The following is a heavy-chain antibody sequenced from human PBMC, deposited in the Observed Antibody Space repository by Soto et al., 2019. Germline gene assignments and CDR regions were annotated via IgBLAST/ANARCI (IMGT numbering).Heavy chain of an antibody. V-gene: IGHV1-69*01. D-gene: IGHD6-19*01. CDR3: ASETGRGWYGFDY. CDR2: IIPIFGTA. J-gene: IGHJ4*02. CDR1: GGTFSSYA. Sequence: QVQLVQSGAEVKKPGSSVKGSCKASGGTFSSYAISWVRQAPGQGLEWMGGIIPIFGTANYSQKFQGRVTITADESTSTAYMELSSLRAEDTAVYYCASETGRGWYGFDYWGQGTLVNVSS.